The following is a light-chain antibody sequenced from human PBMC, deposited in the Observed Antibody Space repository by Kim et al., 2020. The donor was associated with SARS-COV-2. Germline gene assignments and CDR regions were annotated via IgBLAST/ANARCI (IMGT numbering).Light chain of an antibody. Sequence: VSPGQTASITCSGDKLGDKYACWYQQKPGQSPVLVIYQDRKRPSGIPERFSGSNSGNTATLTISGTQAMDEADYYCQAWDSSTVVFGGGTQLTVL. CDR2: QDR. CDR1: KLGDKY. V-gene: IGLV3-1*01. CDR3: QAWDSSTVV. J-gene: IGLJ2*01.